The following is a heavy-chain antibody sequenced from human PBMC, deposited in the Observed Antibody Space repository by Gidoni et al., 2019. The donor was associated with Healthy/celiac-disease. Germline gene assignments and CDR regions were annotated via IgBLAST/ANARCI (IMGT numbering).Heavy chain of an antibody. D-gene: IGHD3-9*01. CDR2: IYSGGST. CDR3: ARGPYYDILTGYYNY. Sequence: EVQLVESGGGLVQPGGSLRPSCAASGFTVSSNYMRWVRQAPGKGLEWVSVIYSGGSTYYADSVKGRFTISRHNSKNTLYLQMNSLRAEDTAVYYCARGPYYDILTGYYNYWGQGTLVTVSS. V-gene: IGHV3-53*04. CDR1: GFTVSSNY. J-gene: IGHJ4*02.